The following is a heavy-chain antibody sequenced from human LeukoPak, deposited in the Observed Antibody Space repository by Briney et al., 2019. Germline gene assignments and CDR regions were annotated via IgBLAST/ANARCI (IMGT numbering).Heavy chain of an antibody. CDR1: GFTVSSNY. J-gene: IGHJ4*02. CDR3: ARDQPGEDYYFDY. V-gene: IGHV3-53*05. Sequence: GGSLRLSCAASGFTVSSNYMSWVRQAPGKGLEWVSVIYSGGSTYYADSVKGRFTISRDNSKNTLYLQMNSLRAEDTAVYYCARDQPGEDYYFDYWGQGTLVTVSS. CDR2: IYSGGST. D-gene: IGHD3-10*01.